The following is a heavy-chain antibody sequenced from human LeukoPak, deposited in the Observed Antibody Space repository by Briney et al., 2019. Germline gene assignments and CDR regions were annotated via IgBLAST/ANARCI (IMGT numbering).Heavy chain of an antibody. CDR2: VNHSGYT. J-gene: IGHJ4*02. CDR1: GTSFSSYY. D-gene: IGHD4-17*01. Sequence: SETLSLTCGVSGTSFSSYYWSWIRQTPGKGLEWIGEVNHSGYTNMNPSLKSRVTISVDTSKNQFSLMLTSVTASDSAVFFCARMTTGHDYWGEGILVTVSS. V-gene: IGHV4-34*01. CDR3: ARMTTGHDY.